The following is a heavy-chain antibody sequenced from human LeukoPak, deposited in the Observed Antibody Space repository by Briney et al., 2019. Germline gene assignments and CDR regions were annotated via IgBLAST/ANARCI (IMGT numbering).Heavy chain of an antibody. Sequence: SEGSMRLSCAASGFTFSSSAMSWVSQAPGKGLEWVSAISGSGGSTYYADSVKGRFTISRDTSKNTLYLQVNSLRAEDTALYYCAKDRGGTFGFAYRGERALVTVSS. CDR3: AKDRGGTFGFAY. D-gene: IGHD1-26*01. V-gene: IGHV3-23*01. CDR1: GFTFSSSA. CDR2: ISGSGGST. J-gene: IGHJ4*02.